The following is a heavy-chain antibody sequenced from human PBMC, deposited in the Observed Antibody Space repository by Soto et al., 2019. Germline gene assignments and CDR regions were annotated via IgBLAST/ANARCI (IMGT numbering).Heavy chain of an antibody. Sequence: SETLSLTCTVSGGSISSYYWGWVRQPPGKGLEWIGYIYYSGSTNYNPSLKSRVTISVDTSKNQFSLKLSSVTAADTAVYYCARYEAALGYFDYWGQGTLVTVSS. CDR3: ARYEAALGYFDY. CDR1: GGSISSYY. J-gene: IGHJ4*02. D-gene: IGHD6-13*01. V-gene: IGHV4-59*01. CDR2: IYYSGST.